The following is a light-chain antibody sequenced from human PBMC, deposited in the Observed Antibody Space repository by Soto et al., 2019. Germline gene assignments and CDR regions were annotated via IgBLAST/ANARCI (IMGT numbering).Light chain of an antibody. V-gene: IGKV3-20*01. CDR2: GVS. Sequence: VVLTQSPGTLSLSPGERATLSCRASQSVSSDYLAWYRQKPGQAPRLLIYGVSTRATGVPDRFSGSGSGTDFTLTISRLEPEDFAVYYCQRYGTSLTWTFGQGTKVEIK. CDR3: QRYGTSLTWT. J-gene: IGKJ1*01. CDR1: QSVSSDY.